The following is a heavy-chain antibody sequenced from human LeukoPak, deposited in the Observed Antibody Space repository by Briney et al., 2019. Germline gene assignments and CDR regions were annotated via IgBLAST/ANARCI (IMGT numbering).Heavy chain of an antibody. Sequence: GGSLRLSCAASGFTFSIYAMSWVRQPPGKGLEWVSSISGSGGSTYDADSVKGRFTISRDNSKNTLDLQMNSLRADDTAVYYCARDWPSEWQQLPDYDAVDIWGQGTMVTVSS. CDR3: ARDWPSEWQQLPDYDAVDI. J-gene: IGHJ3*02. D-gene: IGHD6-13*01. V-gene: IGHV3-23*01. CDR1: GFTFSIYA. CDR2: ISGSGGST.